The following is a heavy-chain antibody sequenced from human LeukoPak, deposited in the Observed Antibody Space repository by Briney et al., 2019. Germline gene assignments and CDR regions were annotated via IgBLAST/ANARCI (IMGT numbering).Heavy chain of an antibody. CDR1: GLTFVDYG. V-gene: IGHV3-20*04. J-gene: IGHJ4*02. Sequence: GGSLRLSGAPSGLTFVDYGLSWVRRAPGKGLEWLCAINYNGAITDYADSVKGRFTISRDNAKNSLYLRMDSLRAEDTALYYCARDRLGPSFSVSHFDLWGQGTLVTVSS. CDR3: ARDRLGPSFSVSHFDL. D-gene: IGHD3-3*02. CDR2: INYNGAIT.